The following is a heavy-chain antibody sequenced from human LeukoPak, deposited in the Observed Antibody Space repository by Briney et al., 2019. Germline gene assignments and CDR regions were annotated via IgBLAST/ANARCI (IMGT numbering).Heavy chain of an antibody. CDR1: GFTFSSYA. CDR2: ISGSGGST. Sequence: PGGSLRLSCAASGFTFSSYAMSWVRQAPGKGLEWVSAISGSGGSTYYADSVKGRFTISRDNSKNTLYLQMNSLRAEDTAVYYCAKRGRQQWDYYYYGMDVWGQGTTVTVSS. D-gene: IGHD6-19*01. CDR3: AKRGRQQWDYYYYGMDV. J-gene: IGHJ6*02. V-gene: IGHV3-23*01.